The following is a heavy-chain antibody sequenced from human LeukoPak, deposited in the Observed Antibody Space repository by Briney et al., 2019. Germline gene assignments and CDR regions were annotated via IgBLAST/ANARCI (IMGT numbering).Heavy chain of an antibody. V-gene: IGHV3-23*01. CDR2: ISGSGGST. CDR1: GFTFSSYA. CDR3: AKALPDSSGWYYFDY. J-gene: IGHJ4*02. D-gene: IGHD6-19*01. Sequence: GGSLRLSCAASGFTFSSYAMSWVRQAPGKGLEWVSAISGSGGSTYYADSVKGRFTISRDNSKNTPYLQMNSLRAEDTAVYYCAKALPDSSGWYYFDYWGQGTLVTVSS.